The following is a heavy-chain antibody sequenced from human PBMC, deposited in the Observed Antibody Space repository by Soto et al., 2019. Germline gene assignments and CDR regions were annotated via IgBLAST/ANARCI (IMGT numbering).Heavy chain of an antibody. CDR3: VRGHDGLA. CDR1: GFIFSSFT. D-gene: IGHD1-1*01. J-gene: IGHJ4*02. CDR2: ISKSSSLI. Sequence: EVQLVESGGGLVKPGGSLRLSCVGSGFIFSSFTMTWVRQAPGMGLQYLASISKSSSLIYYADSVRGRFIISRDNSKDLVFQKMYRRRAKNRFIYYCVRGHDGLAGGQGPL. V-gene: IGHV3-21*01.